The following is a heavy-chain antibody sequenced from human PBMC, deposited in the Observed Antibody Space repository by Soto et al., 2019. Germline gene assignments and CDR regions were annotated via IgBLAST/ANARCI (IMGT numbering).Heavy chain of an antibody. J-gene: IGHJ4*02. V-gene: IGHV3-23*01. CDR1: GFTFRDYA. CDR2: VSNSGSST. Sequence: LRLSCAASGFTFRDYAMSWVRQAPGRGLEWVSGVSNSGSSTYYADSVKGRFTISRDNSKNTLYLQMNSLRAEDTAVYYCAKHSRETTTCCGEDWGQGTRVTVS. CDR3: AKHSRETTTCCGED. D-gene: IGHD2-2*01.